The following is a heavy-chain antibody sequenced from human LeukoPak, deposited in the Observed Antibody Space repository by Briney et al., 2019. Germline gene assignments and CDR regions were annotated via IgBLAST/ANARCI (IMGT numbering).Heavy chain of an antibody. V-gene: IGHV1-2*02. CDR3: ARDGYNSYYYYYYMDV. CDR1: GYTFTSYG. D-gene: IGHD5-24*01. CDR2: INPNSGGT. J-gene: IGHJ6*03. Sequence: ASVKVSCKASGYTFTSYGISWVRQAPGQGLEWMGWINPNSGGTNYAQKFQGRVTMTRDTSISTAYMELSRLRSDDTAVYYCARDGYNSYYYYYYMDVWGKGTTVTVSS.